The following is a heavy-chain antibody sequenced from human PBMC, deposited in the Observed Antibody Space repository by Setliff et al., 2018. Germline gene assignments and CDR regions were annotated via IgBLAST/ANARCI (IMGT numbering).Heavy chain of an antibody. D-gene: IGHD3-10*01. V-gene: IGHV4-30-4*01. CDR3: ARDTHGSGSFDN. CDR1: GDSIISGRHY. CDR2: IYKTENS. J-gene: IGHJ4*02. Sequence: ASETLSLTCSVYGDSIISGRHYWSWIRQSPEKGLEWLGYIYKTENSYYKPSLKSRLTISVDASNNQFSLNLTSVNPADAAVYYCARDTHGSGSFDNWGQGILVTVSS.